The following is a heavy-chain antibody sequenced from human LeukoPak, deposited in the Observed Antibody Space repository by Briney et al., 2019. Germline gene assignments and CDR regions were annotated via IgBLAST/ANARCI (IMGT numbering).Heavy chain of an antibody. V-gene: IGHV4-4*07. D-gene: IGHD6-19*01. CDR3: ARDGLDNSGWLLNWFDP. CDR2: IYTSGST. J-gene: IGHJ5*02. CDR1: GGSISGYY. Sequence: SETLSLTCTVSGGSISGYYWSWIRQPAGKGLEWIGRIYTSGSTNYNPSLKSRVTMSVDTSKNQFSLKLNSVTAADTAVYFCARDGLDNSGWLLNWFDPWGQGTLVTVSS.